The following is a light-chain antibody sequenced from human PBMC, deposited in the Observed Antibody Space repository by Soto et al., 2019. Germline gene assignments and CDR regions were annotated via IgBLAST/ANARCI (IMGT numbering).Light chain of an antibody. CDR1: QGISN. J-gene: IGKJ1*01. Sequence: DIQMTQSPSSLSASVGDRVTITCRASQGISNLAWYQQKPGKVPKLLIYAASTLQSGVPSRFSGSGSGTDFTLTISSLQPEDGATYYSPKYNIAPLTFGQGTNVQIK. CDR3: PKYNIAPLT. CDR2: AAS. V-gene: IGKV1-27*01.